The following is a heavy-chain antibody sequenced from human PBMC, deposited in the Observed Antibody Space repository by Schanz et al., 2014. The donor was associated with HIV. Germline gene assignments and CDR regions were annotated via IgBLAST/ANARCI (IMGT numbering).Heavy chain of an antibody. Sequence: QVQLVESGGGVVQPGRSLRLSCAVSGFTLSSYGMHWVRQAPGKGLEWVSVISGSGGSTYYADSVKGRFTISRDNSKNTLYLQMNSLRVEDTAVYYCAREYYSRNWNWFDPWGQGTLVTVSS. D-gene: IGHD6-13*01. CDR1: GFTLSSYG. CDR2: ISGSGGST. CDR3: AREYYSRNWNWFDP. V-gene: IGHV3-NL1*01. J-gene: IGHJ5*02.